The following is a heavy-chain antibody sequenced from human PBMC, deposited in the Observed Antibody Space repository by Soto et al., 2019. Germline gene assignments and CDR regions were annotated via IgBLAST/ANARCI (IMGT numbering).Heavy chain of an antibody. Sequence: EVQLVESGGGLFQPGGSLRLSCAASGFTVSSNYMSWFRQAPGQGLEWVSVIYSGGSTFYADSVKGRFTISRDNSKNTVYLQMNSLRDEDAGVYYCAREIGRGAAHTNYMDVWGKGTTVTVS. V-gene: IGHV3-66*01. J-gene: IGHJ6*03. D-gene: IGHD6-6*01. CDR2: IYSGGST. CDR3: AREIGRGAAHTNYMDV. CDR1: GFTVSSNY.